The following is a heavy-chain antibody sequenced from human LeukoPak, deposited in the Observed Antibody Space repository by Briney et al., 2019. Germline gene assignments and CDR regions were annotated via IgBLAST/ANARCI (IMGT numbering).Heavy chain of an antibody. CDR3: ARGDKWNSAFDI. J-gene: IGHJ3*02. CDR1: GFTFSTYD. V-gene: IGHV3-13*01. Sequence: PGGSLRLSCAASGFTFSTYDMHWVRQATGKGLEWVSAIGTDGDTYYLGSVKGRFTISRENAKNSLYLQMNNLRAGDTAVYYCARGDKWNSAFDIWGQGTMVTVSS. CDR2: IGTDGDT. D-gene: IGHD1-7*01.